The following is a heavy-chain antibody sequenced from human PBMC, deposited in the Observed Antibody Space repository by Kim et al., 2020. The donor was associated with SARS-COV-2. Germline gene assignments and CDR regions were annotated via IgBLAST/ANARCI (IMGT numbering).Heavy chain of an antibody. D-gene: IGHD3-3*01. Sequence: SETLSLTCTVSGGSISTSSYYWGWIRQPPGKGLEWIGSIYYSGSTYYNPSLKSRVTISVDTSKNQFSLKLSSVTAADTAVYYCARHGPFWSDHYNWFDPWGQGTLVTVSS. V-gene: IGHV4-39*01. CDR1: GGSISTSSYY. CDR3: ARHGPFWSDHYNWFDP. J-gene: IGHJ5*02. CDR2: IYYSGST.